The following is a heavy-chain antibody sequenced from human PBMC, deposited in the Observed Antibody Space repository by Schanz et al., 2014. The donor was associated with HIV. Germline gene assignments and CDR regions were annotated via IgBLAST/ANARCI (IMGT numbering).Heavy chain of an antibody. CDR2: IWYDGSKK. CDR3: AKDGSWEAFDAFDI. J-gene: IGHJ3*02. D-gene: IGHD1-26*01. Sequence: QVQLVESGGGVVQPGRSLRLSCAASGFTFSSYGMNWVRQAPGKGLEWVAVIWYDGSKKYYADSVKGRFTISRDISKNTLYLQMYSLRAEDTAVYYCAKDGSWEAFDAFDIWGQGTMVTVSS. CDR1: GFTFSSYG. V-gene: IGHV3-33*06.